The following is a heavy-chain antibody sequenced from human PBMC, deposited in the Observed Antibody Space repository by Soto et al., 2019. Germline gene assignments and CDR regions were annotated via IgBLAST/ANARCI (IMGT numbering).Heavy chain of an antibody. V-gene: IGHV4-59*01. J-gene: IGHJ4*02. CDR3: AAPPRY. Sequence: SETLSLTCTVSGGSISSYYWSWIRQPPGKGLEWIGYIYYSASTNYSPSLKSRVTISVDTSKNQFSLKLTSVTAADTAVYYCAAPPRYWGQGTLVTVSS. CDR1: GGSISSYY. CDR2: IYYSAST.